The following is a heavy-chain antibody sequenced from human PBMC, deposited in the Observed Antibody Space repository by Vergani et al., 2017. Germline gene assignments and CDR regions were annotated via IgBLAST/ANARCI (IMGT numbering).Heavy chain of an antibody. Sequence: QVQLQQWGAGLLKPSETLSLTCAVHGGSFSGYYWSWIRQPPGKGLEWIGEINHSGSTNYNPSLKSRVTISVDTSKNQFSLKLSSVTAADTAVYYCARGKVVVVAATYYYYYYMDVWGKGP. V-gene: IGHV4-34*01. D-gene: IGHD2-15*01. CDR2: INHSGST. J-gene: IGHJ6*03. CDR3: ARGKVVVVAATYYYYYYMDV. CDR1: GGSFSGYY.